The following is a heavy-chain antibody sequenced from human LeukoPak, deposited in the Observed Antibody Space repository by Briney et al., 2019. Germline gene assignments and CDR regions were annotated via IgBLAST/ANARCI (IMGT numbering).Heavy chain of an antibody. J-gene: IGHJ4*02. CDR2: ISLAGQT. CDR3: ARVGDWNDLVY. D-gene: IGHD1-1*01. V-gene: IGHV4-4*02. CDR1: GGSISGTNW. Sequence: SETLSLTCGVSGGSISGTNWWSWVRQPPGQGLEWIGEISLAGQTNYNPSLNGRVTISVDTSKNQFSLKLSSVTAADTAVYYCARVGDWNDLVYWGQGTLVTVSS.